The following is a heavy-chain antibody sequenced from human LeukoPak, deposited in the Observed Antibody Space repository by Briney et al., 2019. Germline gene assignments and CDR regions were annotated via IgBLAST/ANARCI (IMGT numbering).Heavy chain of an antibody. CDR2: IYYSGST. D-gene: IGHD1-26*01. Sequence: PSETLSLTCTVSGGSISSYYWSWIRRPPGKGLEWIGYIYYSGSTNYNPSLKSRVTISVDTSKTQFSLKLSSVTAADTAVYYCARRADSSGSYFGTWDNWFDPWGQGTLVTVSS. CDR1: GGSISSYY. CDR3: ARRADSSGSYFGTWDNWFDP. V-gene: IGHV4-59*08. J-gene: IGHJ5*02.